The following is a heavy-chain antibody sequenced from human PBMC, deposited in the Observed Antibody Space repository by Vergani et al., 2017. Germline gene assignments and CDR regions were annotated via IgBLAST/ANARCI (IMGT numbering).Heavy chain of an antibody. CDR2: ISGSGGST. D-gene: IGHD2-2*02. J-gene: IGHJ4*02. CDR3: AKQPEADIVVVPAAIG. CDR1: GFTFSSYA. Sequence: EVQLLESGGGLVQPGGSLRLSCAASGFTFSSYAMSWVRQAPGKGLEWVSAISGSGGSTYYADSVKGRFTISRDNSKNTLYLQMNSLRAEDTAVYYCAKQPEADIVVVPAAIGWGQGTLVTVSS. V-gene: IGHV3-23*01.